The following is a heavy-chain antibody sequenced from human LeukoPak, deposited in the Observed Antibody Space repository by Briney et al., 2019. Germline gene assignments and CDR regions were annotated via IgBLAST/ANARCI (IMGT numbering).Heavy chain of an antibody. Sequence: GGSLRLACAASGFTFSKYAMSWVRQAPGKGLEWVSAFSGSGGGTYYADSVKGRFTISRDNAKNSLYLQMDSLRAEDTAVYYCARAVPGFDYWGQGTLVTVSS. CDR2: FSGSGGGT. CDR1: GFTFSKYA. V-gene: IGHV3-23*01. CDR3: ARAVPGFDY. J-gene: IGHJ4*02.